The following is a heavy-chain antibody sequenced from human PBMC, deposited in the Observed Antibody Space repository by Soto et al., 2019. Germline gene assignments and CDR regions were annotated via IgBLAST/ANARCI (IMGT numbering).Heavy chain of an antibody. V-gene: IGHV1-46*01. Sequence: ASVKVSCKAPGYTFTNYYMQWVRQAPGRGLEWMGLINPHGGNTIYAQNFQGRVTMTRDTSTSTVYMELSSLRSDDTAVYYCAGGSGYENLDYWGQGTLVTVSS. D-gene: IGHD5-12*01. CDR1: GYTFTNYY. CDR3: AGGSGYENLDY. J-gene: IGHJ4*02. CDR2: INPHGGNT.